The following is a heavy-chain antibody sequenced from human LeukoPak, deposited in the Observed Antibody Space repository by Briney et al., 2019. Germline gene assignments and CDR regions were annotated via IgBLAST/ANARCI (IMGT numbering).Heavy chain of an antibody. CDR3: ARDVGKGYFDY. J-gene: IGHJ4*02. Sequence: GGSLRLSCAASGFTFNRNWMSWLRQAPGKGLEWVANIKEDGSVKNYEDSVKGRFTISRDNAANSVSLLLNSLRAEDTAVYYCARDVGKGYFDYWRQGTLVTVSS. V-gene: IGHV3-7*04. CDR1: GFTFNRNW. CDR2: IKEDGSVK.